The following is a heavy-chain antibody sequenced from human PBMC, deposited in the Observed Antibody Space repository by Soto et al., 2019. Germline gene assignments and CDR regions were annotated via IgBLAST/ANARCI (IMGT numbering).Heavy chain of an antibody. Sequence: GGSLRLSCATSGFTFNTYPMTWVRQAPGKGLEWVSSISSTAGRTSSYADSVKGRFAISRDFSDNTVYLQMNNLRVDGTAVHFCAKGVLSFHYGMEVWGQGTTVTVSS. CDR2: ISSTAGRTS. V-gene: IGHV3-23*01. CDR3: AKGVLSFHYGMEV. J-gene: IGHJ6*02. D-gene: IGHD3-10*01. CDR1: GFTFNTYP.